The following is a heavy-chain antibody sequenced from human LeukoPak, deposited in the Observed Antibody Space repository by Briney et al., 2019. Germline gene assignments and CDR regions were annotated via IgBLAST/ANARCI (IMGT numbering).Heavy chain of an antibody. Sequence: GGSLRLSCAASGFTFSSYAMHWVRQAPGKGLEWVAFIRYDGSNKYYADSVKGRFTISRDNSKNTLYLQMNSLRAEDTAVYYCAKETDYGETEGYFDYWGQGTLVTVSS. CDR3: AKETDYGETEGYFDY. V-gene: IGHV3-30*02. CDR2: IRYDGSNK. D-gene: IGHD4-17*01. CDR1: GFTFSSYA. J-gene: IGHJ4*02.